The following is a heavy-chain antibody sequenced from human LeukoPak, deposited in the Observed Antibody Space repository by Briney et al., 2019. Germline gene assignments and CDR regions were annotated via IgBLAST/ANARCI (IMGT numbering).Heavy chain of an antibody. V-gene: IGHV3-33*01. Sequence: PGRSLRLSCAASGFTFSSYGMHWVRQAPGKGREWVAVIWYDGSNKYYADSVKGRFTISRDNSKNTLYLQMNSLRAEDTAVYYCARGRRDGIDYWGQGTLVTVSS. J-gene: IGHJ4*02. CDR2: IWYDGSNK. CDR3: ARGRRDGIDY. CDR1: GFTFSSYG. D-gene: IGHD5-24*01.